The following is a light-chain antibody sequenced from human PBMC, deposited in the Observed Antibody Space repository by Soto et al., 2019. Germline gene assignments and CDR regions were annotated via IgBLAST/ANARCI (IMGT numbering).Light chain of an antibody. CDR1: SSDFGGYNY. J-gene: IGLJ1*01. CDR3: SSYTSSSTLYV. Sequence: QSVLTQPASLSGSPGKSITISCTGTSSDFGGYNYVSWYQQHPGKAPKLMIYDVSNRPSGVSIRFSGSKSGNTASLTISGLQAEDEADYYCSSYTSSSTLYVFGTGTKVTVL. V-gene: IGLV2-14*01. CDR2: DVS.